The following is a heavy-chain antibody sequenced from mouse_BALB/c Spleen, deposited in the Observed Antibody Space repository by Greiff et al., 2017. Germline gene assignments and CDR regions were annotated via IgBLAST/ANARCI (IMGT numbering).Heavy chain of an antibody. CDR3: APLRHGYYAMDY. V-gene: IGHV14-3*02. CDR1: GFNIKDTY. J-gene: IGHJ4*01. Sequence: EVQLQQSGAELVKPGASVKLSCTASGFNIKDTYMHWVKQRPEQGLEWIGRIDPANGNTKYDPKFQGKATITADTSSNTAYLQLSSLTSEDTAVYYCAPLRHGYYAMDYWGQGTSVTVSS. D-gene: IGHD2-4*01. CDR2: IDPANGNT.